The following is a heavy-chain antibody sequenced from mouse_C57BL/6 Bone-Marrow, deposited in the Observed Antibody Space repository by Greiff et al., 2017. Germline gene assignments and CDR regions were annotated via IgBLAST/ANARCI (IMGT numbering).Heavy chain of an antibody. CDR1: GYTFTSYW. V-gene: IGHV1-59*01. CDR2: IDPSDSYT. CDR3: ARRSDY. J-gene: IGHJ2*01. Sequence: VQLMESGAELVRPGTSVKLSCKASGYTFTSYWMHWVKQRPGQGLEWIGVIDPSDSYTNYNQKFKGKATLTVDTSSSTAYMQLSSLTSEDSAVYYCARRSDYWGQGTTLTVSS.